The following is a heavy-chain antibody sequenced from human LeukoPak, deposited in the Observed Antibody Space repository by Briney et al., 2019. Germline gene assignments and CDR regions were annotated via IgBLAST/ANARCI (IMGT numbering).Heavy chain of an antibody. J-gene: IGHJ4*02. CDR3: ARLYYYDSSGYYYSY. V-gene: IGHV4-39*01. D-gene: IGHD3-22*01. CDR2: IYYSGST. Sequence: SETLSLTCTVSGGSISSSSYYWGWIRQPPGKGLEWVGSIYYSGSTYYNPSLKSRVTISVDTSKNQFSLKLSSLTAADTAVYYCARLYYYDSSGYYYSYWGQGTLVTVSS. CDR1: GGSISSSSYY.